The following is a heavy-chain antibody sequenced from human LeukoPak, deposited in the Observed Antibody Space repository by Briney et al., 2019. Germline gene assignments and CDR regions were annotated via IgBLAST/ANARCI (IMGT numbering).Heavy chain of an antibody. D-gene: IGHD1-26*01. J-gene: IGHJ4*02. Sequence: ASVKVSCKASGGTFSSYAINWVRQAPGQGLEWMGGIIPIFGTANYAQKFQGRVTITTDESTSTAYMELSSLRSEDTAVYYCARVFARSGEISGSYYHYWGQGTLVTVSS. CDR3: ARVFARSGEISGSYYHY. V-gene: IGHV1-69*05. CDR1: GGTFSSYA. CDR2: IIPIFGTA.